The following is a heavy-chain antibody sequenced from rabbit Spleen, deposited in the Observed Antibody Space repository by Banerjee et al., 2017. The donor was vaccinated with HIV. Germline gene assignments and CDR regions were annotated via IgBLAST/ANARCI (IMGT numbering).Heavy chain of an antibody. CDR3: ARDTGSSFSSYGMDL. Sequence: QERLVESGGGLVQPEGSLTLTCTASGFSFSNKAVMCWVRQAPGKGLEWIACINAVTGRAVYASWAKGRSTISKTSSTTVTLQMTSLTVADTATYFCARDTGSSFSSYGMDLWGQGTLVTVS. CDR1: GFSFSNKAV. CDR2: INAVTGRA. D-gene: IGHD8-1*01. J-gene: IGHJ6*01. V-gene: IGHV1S45*01.